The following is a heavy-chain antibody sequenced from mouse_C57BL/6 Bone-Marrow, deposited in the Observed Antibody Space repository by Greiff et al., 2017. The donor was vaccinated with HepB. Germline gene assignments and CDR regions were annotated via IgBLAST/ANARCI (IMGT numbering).Heavy chain of an antibody. Sequence: QVQLQQPGAELVKPGASVKLSCKASGYTFTSYWMHSVKQRPGQGLEWIGMIHPNSGSTNYNEKFKSKATLTVDKSSSTAYMQLSSLTSEDSAVYYCARWDYSNSFAYWGQGTLVTVSA. D-gene: IGHD2-5*01. CDR3: ARWDYSNSFAY. J-gene: IGHJ3*01. V-gene: IGHV1-64*01. CDR2: IHPNSGST. CDR1: GYTFTSYW.